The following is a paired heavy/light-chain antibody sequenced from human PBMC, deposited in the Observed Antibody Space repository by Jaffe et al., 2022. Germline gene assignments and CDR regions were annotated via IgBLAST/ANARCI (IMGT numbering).Heavy chain of an antibody. CDR3: ARDAWADY. CDR2: ISSTGSYI. D-gene: IGHD7-27*01. J-gene: IGHJ4*02. CDR1: GFTFSDYT. V-gene: IGHV3-21*01. Sequence: EVQLVESGGGLVKPGGSLRLSCAASGFTFSDYTMNWVRQAPGKGLEWVSSISSTGSYIYSADSVKGRFTISRDNAKNSLYLQMDSLRAEDTAVYYCARDAWADYWGQGTLVTVSS.
Light chain of an antibody. J-gene: IGKJ1*01. Sequence: DIQMTQSPSSVSASVGDRVTITCRASQGITNYLAWFQQKPGKAPKSLIYAASSLQSGVPSKFSGSGSGTDFTLTISSLQPEDFATYYCQQYNSYPRTFGQGTKVEIK. CDR3: QQYNSYPRT. V-gene: IGKV1-16*02. CDR1: QGITNY. CDR2: AAS.